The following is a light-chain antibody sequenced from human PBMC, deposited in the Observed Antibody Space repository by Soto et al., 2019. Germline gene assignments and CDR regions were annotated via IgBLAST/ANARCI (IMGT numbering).Light chain of an antibody. J-gene: IGKJ1*01. Sequence: IQLTQSPSSLSASVGDRFTITFRASRDISNSLAWYQQTPGKAPKLLLRGASSLHRGVPSRFSGGGAGTEFTLTISSLQPEDFATYYCQQTSAFPRTFGQGTKVDIK. V-gene: IGKV1-12*01. CDR2: GAS. CDR3: QQTSAFPRT. CDR1: RDISNS.